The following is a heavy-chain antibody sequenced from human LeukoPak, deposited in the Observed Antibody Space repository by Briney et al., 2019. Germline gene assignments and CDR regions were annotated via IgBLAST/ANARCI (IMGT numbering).Heavy chain of an antibody. V-gene: IGHV4-34*01. D-gene: IGHD4-11*01. CDR2: INHSGST. Sequence: PSETLSLTCAVHGGSFSGYYWSWIRQPPGKGLEWIGEINHSGSTNYNPSLKSRVTISVDTSKNQFSLKLSSVTAADTAVYYCARTDYSGSRGMDVWGQGTTVTVSS. CDR1: GGSFSGYY. J-gene: IGHJ6*02. CDR3: ARTDYSGSRGMDV.